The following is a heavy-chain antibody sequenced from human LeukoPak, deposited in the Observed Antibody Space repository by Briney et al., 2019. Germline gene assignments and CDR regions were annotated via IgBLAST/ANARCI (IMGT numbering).Heavy chain of an antibody. V-gene: IGHV3-15*01. J-gene: IGHJ4*02. CDR1: GLSVSDAW. Sequence: PGGSLRLSSAASGLSVSDAWMSWVRQAPGKGLEWVGRIKSKSAGGTTDYVASVKGRFTISRDDSKNTLYLQMNSLKTEDTAVYYCTGPPDWGQGTLVTVSS. CDR3: TGPPD. CDR2: IKSKSAGGTT.